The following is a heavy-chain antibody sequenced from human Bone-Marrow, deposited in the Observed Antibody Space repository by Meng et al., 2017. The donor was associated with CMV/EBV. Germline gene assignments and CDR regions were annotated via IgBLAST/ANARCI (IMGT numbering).Heavy chain of an antibody. CDR1: GYTFTGYH. V-gene: IGHV1-2*02. CDR2: INPNSGGT. CDR3: ARDRRYCSSTSCYLGYYYGMDV. Sequence: ASVKVSCKASGYTFTGYHMHWVRQAPGQGLEWMGWINPNSGGTNYAQKFQGRVTMTRDTSISTAYMELSRLRSDDTAVYYCARDRRYCSSTSCYLGYYYGMDVWGQGTTVTVSS. J-gene: IGHJ6*02. D-gene: IGHD2-2*01.